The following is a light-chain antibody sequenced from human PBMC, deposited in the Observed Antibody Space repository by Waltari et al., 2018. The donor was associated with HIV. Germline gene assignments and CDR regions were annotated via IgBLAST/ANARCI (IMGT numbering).Light chain of an antibody. J-gene: IGLJ3*02. CDR3: YSAADNDLRV. CDR1: VLAKKY. Sequence: SYELTQPSSVSVSRGQTARIPCSGDVLAKKYARWFQQKPGQAPVLVIYKDSERPSGIPERFSGSSSGTTVTLTISGAQVEDEAHYYCYSAADNDLRVFGGGTKLTVL. V-gene: IGLV3-27*01. CDR2: KDS.